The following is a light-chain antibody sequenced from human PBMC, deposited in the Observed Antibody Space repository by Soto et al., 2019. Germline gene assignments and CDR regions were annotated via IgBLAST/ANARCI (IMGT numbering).Light chain of an antibody. Sequence: QSVLTQPPSVSGAPGQRVTISCTGSNSDIGAGYDVHWYQQHLPGTAPKLLIYGNNNRPSGVPDRFSGSKSGTSASLAITGLQADDEADYYCQSLDSRLMEEVFGTGTKLTVL. CDR1: NSDIGAGYD. CDR3: QSLDSRLMEEV. V-gene: IGLV1-40*01. J-gene: IGLJ1*01. CDR2: GNN.